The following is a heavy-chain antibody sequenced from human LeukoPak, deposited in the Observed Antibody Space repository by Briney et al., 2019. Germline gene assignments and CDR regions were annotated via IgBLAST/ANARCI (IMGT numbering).Heavy chain of an antibody. J-gene: IGHJ2*01. D-gene: IGHD6-6*01. V-gene: IGHV4-61*01. CDR3: ATRHSNSYWYFDL. Sequence: SETLSLTCTVSGGSVSSGSYFWSWIRQPPGKGLEWIGYIYYSGSTTYNPSLRSRVAISLDTSKNQFSLKLKSVTAADTAVYYCATRHSNSYWYFDLWGRGTLVTVSS. CDR1: GGSVSSGSYF. CDR2: IYYSGST.